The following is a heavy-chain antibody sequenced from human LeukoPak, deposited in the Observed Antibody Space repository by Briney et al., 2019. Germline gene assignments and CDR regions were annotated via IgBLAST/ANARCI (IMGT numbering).Heavy chain of an antibody. V-gene: IGHV6-1*01. CDR1: GDSVSSNSAA. J-gene: IGHJ6*02. D-gene: IGHD1-1*01. Sequence: SQTLSLTWAISGDSVSSNSAAWNWIRQSPSRGLEWLGRTYYRSKWYNDYAVSVKSRISIKPDTSKNQFSLQLNSVTPEDTAVYYCARGRGTTGTTVYYYYGMDVWGQGTTVTVSS. CDR3: ARGRGTTGTTVYYYYGMDV. CDR2: TYYRSKWYN.